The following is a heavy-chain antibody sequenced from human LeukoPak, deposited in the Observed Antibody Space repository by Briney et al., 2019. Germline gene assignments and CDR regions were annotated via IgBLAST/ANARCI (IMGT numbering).Heavy chain of an antibody. J-gene: IGHJ4*02. V-gene: IGHV3-66*01. CDR3: ARENRGSYFDY. CDR1: GFTVSSNY. D-gene: IGHD1-26*01. CDR2: IYSGGST. Sequence: GGSLRLSCAASGFTVSSNYMSWVRQAPGKGLEWVSVIYSGGSTYYADSVKGRFTISRDNSKNTLYLQMNSLRAEDTAVYYCARENRGSYFDYWGQGTLVTVSS.